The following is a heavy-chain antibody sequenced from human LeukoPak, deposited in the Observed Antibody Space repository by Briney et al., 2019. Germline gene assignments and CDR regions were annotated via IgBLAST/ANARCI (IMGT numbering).Heavy chain of an antibody. CDR3: ARDQTYSGSGIYTYFDY. V-gene: IGHV4-59*01. Sequence: SETLSLTCTVSGGPISSYYWSWIRQPPGKGLEWIGYIYYSGSTNYNPSLKSRVTISVDTSKNQFSLKLSSVTAADTAVYYCARDQTYSGSGIYTYFDYWGQGILVTVST. CDR1: GGPISSYY. CDR2: IYYSGST. D-gene: IGHD3-10*01. J-gene: IGHJ4*02.